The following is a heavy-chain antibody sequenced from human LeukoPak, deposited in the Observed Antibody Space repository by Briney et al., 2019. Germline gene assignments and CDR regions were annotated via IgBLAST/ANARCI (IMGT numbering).Heavy chain of an antibody. J-gene: IGHJ6*02. Sequence: GGSLRLSCAASGFTFSSYAMSWVRQTPGKRLEWVSAISGSGTNTHFADSMKGRFTISRDNSKNTLYLQMNSLRAADTAVYYCAMLALGSYYHYGMDVWGQGTTVTVSS. CDR1: GFTFSSYA. V-gene: IGHV3-23*01. CDR3: AMLALGSYYHYGMDV. CDR2: ISGSGTNT. D-gene: IGHD2-15*01.